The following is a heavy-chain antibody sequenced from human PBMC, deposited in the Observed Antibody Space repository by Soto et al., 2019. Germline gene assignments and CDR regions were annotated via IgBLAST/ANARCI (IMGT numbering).Heavy chain of an antibody. CDR3: ARHDSNGDFDF. D-gene: IGHD2-8*01. Sequence: GQSLTLSYTGSGYRFISYLIGWVLQMPGKGLEWMGIIYPGDSDTRYSPSFQGQVTISADKSINTAYLQWGRLKASDTAMYYCARHDSNGDFDFWGQGTQVTVSS. CDR1: GYRFISYL. CDR2: IYPGDSDT. V-gene: IGHV5-51*01. J-gene: IGHJ4*02.